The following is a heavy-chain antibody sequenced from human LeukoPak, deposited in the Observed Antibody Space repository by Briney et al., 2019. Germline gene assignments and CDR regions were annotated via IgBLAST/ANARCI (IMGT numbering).Heavy chain of an antibody. CDR3: ARAGPIHLFYYYYMDV. J-gene: IGHJ6*03. V-gene: IGHV3-64*01. CDR2: ISSNGGST. CDR1: GFPFSSYA. Sequence: GGSLRLSCAASGFPFSSYAMHWVRQAPGKGLEYVSAISSNGGSTYYANSVKGRFTISRDNSKNTLYLQMGSLRAEDMAVYYCARAGPIHLFYYYYMDVWGKGTTVTVSS.